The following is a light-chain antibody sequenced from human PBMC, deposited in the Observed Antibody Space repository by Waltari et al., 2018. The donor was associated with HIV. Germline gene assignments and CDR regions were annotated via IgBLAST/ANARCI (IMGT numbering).Light chain of an antibody. V-gene: IGLV2-23*02. CDR1: SSDVGAYKY. Sequence: QSALTQPASVSGSPGQSITISCTGTSSDVGAYKYVSGYQHHPGKAPKVMIYDVSERPSGVSDRFSGSRSGNTASLTISGLQAEDEADYYCCSYAGGSTLLFGGGTKLTVL. CDR2: DVS. CDR3: CSYAGGSTLL. J-gene: IGLJ2*01.